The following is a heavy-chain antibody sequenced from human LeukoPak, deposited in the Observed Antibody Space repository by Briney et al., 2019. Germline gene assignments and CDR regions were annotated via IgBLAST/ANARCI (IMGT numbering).Heavy chain of an antibody. Sequence: GGSLRLSCAASGLTFSTYWMYWVRQAPGKGLEWVANIKQDGNEKYYVDSVKGRFTISRDNAKNSLYLQMDSLRAEDTAVYYCARPPGYSSGWYAYWGQGTLVTVSS. V-gene: IGHV3-7*01. CDR2: IKQDGNEK. J-gene: IGHJ4*02. CDR3: ARPPGYSSGWYAY. D-gene: IGHD6-19*01. CDR1: GLTFSTYW.